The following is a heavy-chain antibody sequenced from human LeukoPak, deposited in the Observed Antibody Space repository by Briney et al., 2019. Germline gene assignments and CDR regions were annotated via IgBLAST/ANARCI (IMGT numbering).Heavy chain of an antibody. CDR2: IYYSGST. CDR1: GGSISSYY. Sequence: SETLSLTCTVSGGSISSYYWSWIRQPPGKGLEWIGYIYYSGSTNYNPSLKSRVTISVDTSKNQFSLKLSSVSAADPAVYYCARDPWYYYGSGSYYPWGQGTLVTVSS. CDR3: ARDPWYYYGSGSYYP. J-gene: IGHJ5*02. V-gene: IGHV4-59*01. D-gene: IGHD3-10*01.